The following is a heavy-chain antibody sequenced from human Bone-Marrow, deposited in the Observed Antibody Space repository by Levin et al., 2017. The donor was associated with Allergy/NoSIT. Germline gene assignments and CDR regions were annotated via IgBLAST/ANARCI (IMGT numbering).Heavy chain of an antibody. Sequence: RASVKVSCAASGFTFSSSAMSWVRQAPGKGLEWVSGITPSGATTNYADSVKGRFTIPRDNSKNTLYLQRNSLRADDTAVYYCAQQFSHWGQGTLVTVSS. CDR2: ITPSGATT. J-gene: IGHJ4*02. CDR3: AQQFSH. V-gene: IGHV3-23*01. D-gene: IGHD3-3*01. CDR1: GFTFSSSA.